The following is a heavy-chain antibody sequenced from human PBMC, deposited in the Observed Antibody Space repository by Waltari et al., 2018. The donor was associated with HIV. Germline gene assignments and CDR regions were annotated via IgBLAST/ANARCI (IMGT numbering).Heavy chain of an antibody. V-gene: IGHV4-31*03. CDR2: IYYSGST. CDR3: ARAPAPYGGKNPLLDY. D-gene: IGHD4-17*01. Sequence: QVQLQESGPGLVKPSQTLSLTCTVSGGSISSGGYYWSWIRQHPGKGLEWIGYIYYSGSTYSNPSLKSRVTISVDTSKNQFSRKLSSVTAADTAVYYCARAPAPYGGKNPLLDYWGQGALVTVSS. CDR1: GGSISSGGYY. J-gene: IGHJ4*02.